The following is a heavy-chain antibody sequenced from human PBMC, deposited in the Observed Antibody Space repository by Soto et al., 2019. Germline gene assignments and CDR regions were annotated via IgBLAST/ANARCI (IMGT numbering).Heavy chain of an antibody. CDR3: ARGSWYKWNFPLYYYYGMDV. Sequence: ASVKVSCKASGYTFTSYDINWVRQATGQGLEWMGWMNPNSGNTGYAQKFQGRVTMTRNTSISTAYMELSSLRSEDTAVYYCARGSWYKWNFPLYYYYGMDVWGQGTTVTV. V-gene: IGHV1-8*01. CDR1: GYTFTSYD. CDR2: MNPNSGNT. D-gene: IGHD1-7*01. J-gene: IGHJ6*02.